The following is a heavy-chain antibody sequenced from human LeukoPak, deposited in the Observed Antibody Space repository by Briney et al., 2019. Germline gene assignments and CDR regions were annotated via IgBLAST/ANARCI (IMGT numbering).Heavy chain of an antibody. Sequence: GGSLRLSCAASRFSGFIFSNAWMYWVRQAPGKGLEWVGRLKSKVDGGAVDYAAPVRGRFTISRDDSKDTLYLRMRSLKTEDTAVYYCTTDHGYTKGFDPWGQGTLVTVSS. CDR3: TTDHGYTKGFDP. V-gene: IGHV3-15*01. D-gene: IGHD5-24*01. CDR2: LKSKVDGGAV. J-gene: IGHJ5*02. CDR1: RFSGFIFSNAW.